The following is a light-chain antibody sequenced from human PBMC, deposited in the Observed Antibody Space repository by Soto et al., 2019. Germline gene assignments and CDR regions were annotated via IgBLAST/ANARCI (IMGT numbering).Light chain of an antibody. CDR1: NSNIGSNT. V-gene: IGLV1-44*01. CDR3: HSYDNSLSGSRV. CDR2: ASS. Sequence: QTVVTQPPSASGTPGQRVTISCSGSNSNIGSNTVNWYQQLPGTAPKLLIYASSIRPSGVPDRISGSKSGTSASLAISGLQAEDEADYYCHSYDNSLSGSRVFGGGTKVTVL. J-gene: IGLJ3*02.